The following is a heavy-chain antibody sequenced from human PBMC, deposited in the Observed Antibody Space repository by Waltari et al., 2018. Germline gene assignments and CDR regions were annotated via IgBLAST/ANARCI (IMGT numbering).Heavy chain of an antibody. J-gene: IGHJ4*02. V-gene: IGHV3-30-3*01. CDR1: GFTFVSYA. CDR3: ARDPSGGYFDY. D-gene: IGHD1-26*01. Sequence: QVQLVESGGGVVQPGGSLRLSCAASGFTFVSYACPWVRQAPGKGLEWVAVISYDGSNKYYADSVKGRFTISRDNSKNTLYLRMNSLRAEDTAVYYCARDPSGGYFDYWGQGTLVTVSS. CDR2: ISYDGSNK.